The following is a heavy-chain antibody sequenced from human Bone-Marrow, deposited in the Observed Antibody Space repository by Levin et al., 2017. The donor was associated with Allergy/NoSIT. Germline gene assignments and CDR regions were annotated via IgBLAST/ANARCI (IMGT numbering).Heavy chain of an antibody. V-gene: IGHV3-21*01. J-gene: IGHJ5*02. CDR3: ARSNRVGDYATREFDP. CDR2: ISSSSSYI. D-gene: IGHD4-17*01. CDR1: GFTFSSYS. Sequence: GESLKISCAASGFTFSSYSMNWVRQAPGKGLEWVSSISSSSSYIYYADSVKGRFTISRDNAKNSLYLQMNSLRAEDTAVYYCARSNRVGDYATREFDPWGQGTLVTVSS.